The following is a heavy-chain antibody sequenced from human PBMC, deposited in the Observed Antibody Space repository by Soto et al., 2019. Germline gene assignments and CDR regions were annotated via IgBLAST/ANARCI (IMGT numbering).Heavy chain of an antibody. CDR1: GCSFNSYA. CDR2: LTCDGSSQ. CDR3: ANDRSAYFSYGLCYEHFHYGMDV. V-gene: IGHV3-30*04. D-gene: IGHD3-16*01. J-gene: IGHJ6*02. Sequence: QVQLVESGGRVVHPGTSRRLSCEVSGCSFNSYAMPWVRQAPGKGLEWVAALTCDGSSQFYAGSVRGRFTISSDNSSNTLLMDMTGLRPEDTAMYFCANDRSAYFSYGLCYEHFHYGMDVWGQGTTVTV.